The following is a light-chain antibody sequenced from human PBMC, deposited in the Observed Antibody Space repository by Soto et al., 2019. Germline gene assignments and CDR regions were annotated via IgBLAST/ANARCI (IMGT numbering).Light chain of an antibody. CDR2: AAS. CDR3: QQSYSTLPYT. CDR1: QSISSY. V-gene: IGKV1-39*01. Sequence: DIQMTQSPSSLSASVGDRVTITCRASQSISSYLNWYQQKPGKAPKLLIYAASSLQSGVPSRFSSSRSGTDFTLTISSLQPEDFATYYCQQSYSTLPYTFGQGTKLEIK. J-gene: IGKJ2*01.